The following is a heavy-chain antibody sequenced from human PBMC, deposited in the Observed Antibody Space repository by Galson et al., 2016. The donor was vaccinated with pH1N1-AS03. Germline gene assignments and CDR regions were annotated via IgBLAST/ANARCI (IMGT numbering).Heavy chain of an antibody. CDR1: GGTFSSET. V-gene: IGHV1-69*10. D-gene: IGHD1-26*01. Sequence: SVKVSCKASGGTFSSETINWVRQAPGQGLEWMGGIIRILGMTNYAQKFQGRVTISADESTNTVHMELSGLRSEDTAVYYCARDRYFSGWSYEGWFDPWGQGTLVTVSS. CDR2: IIRILGMT. J-gene: IGHJ5*02. CDR3: ARDRYFSGWSYEGWFDP.